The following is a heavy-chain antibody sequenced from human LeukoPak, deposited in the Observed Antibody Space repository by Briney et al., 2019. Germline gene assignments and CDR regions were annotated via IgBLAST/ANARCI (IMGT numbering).Heavy chain of an antibody. Sequence: GRSLRLSCGASGFTFSYYIMHWVRQVPGTGLEWVAVISADGRRTYYADSAKGRFTISRDNAKNTLYLQMNSLRAEDTAVYYCARDRNLDYWGQGTPVTVSS. CDR3: ARDRNLDY. CDR2: ISADGRRT. V-gene: IGHV3-30*03. CDR1: GFTFSYYI. J-gene: IGHJ4*02.